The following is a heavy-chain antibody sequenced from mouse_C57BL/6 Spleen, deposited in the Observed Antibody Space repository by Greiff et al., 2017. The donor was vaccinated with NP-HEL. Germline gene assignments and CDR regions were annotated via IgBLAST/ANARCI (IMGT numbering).Heavy chain of an antibody. J-gene: IGHJ4*01. V-gene: IGHV1-52*01. CDR3: AREDSNYSYAMDY. Sequence: QVQLQQPGAELVRPGSSVKLSCKASGYTFTSYWMHWVKQRPIQGLEWIGNIDPSDSETHYNQKFKDKATLTVDKSSSTAYMQLSSLTSEDSAVYYCAREDSNYSYAMDYWGQGTSVTVSS. CDR2: IDPSDSET. D-gene: IGHD2-5*01. CDR1: GYTFTSYW.